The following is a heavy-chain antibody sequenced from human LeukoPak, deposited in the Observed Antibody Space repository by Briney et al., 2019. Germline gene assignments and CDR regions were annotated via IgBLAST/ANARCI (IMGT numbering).Heavy chain of an antibody. CDR2: ISTSGSTI. Sequence: PGGSLRLSCVASGFTFSNYEMHWVRQPPGKGLEWVSFISTSGSTIYYADSVKGRFTISRDNAKNSLYLQMNSLRAEDTAVYYCARLYSSSSGLRASDYWGQGTLVTVSS. D-gene: IGHD6-6*01. V-gene: IGHV3-48*03. J-gene: IGHJ4*02. CDR3: ARLYSSSSGLRASDY. CDR1: GFTFSNYE.